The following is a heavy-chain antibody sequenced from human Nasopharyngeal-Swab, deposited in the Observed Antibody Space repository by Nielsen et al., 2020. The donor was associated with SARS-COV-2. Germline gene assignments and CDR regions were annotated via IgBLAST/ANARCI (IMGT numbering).Heavy chain of an antibody. V-gene: IGHV3-9*01. J-gene: IGHJ5*02. D-gene: IGHD1-26*01. CDR3: ARLHSTATTES. CDR1: GFTFDDYG. CDR2: ISWNSLAI. Sequence: GGSLRLSCAASGFTFDDYGMHWVRQAPGKGLEWVSGISWNSLAIAHADSVRGRFTISRDNARDSLFLQMHSLSVEDTAVYFCARLHSTATTESWGQGTRVTVSS.